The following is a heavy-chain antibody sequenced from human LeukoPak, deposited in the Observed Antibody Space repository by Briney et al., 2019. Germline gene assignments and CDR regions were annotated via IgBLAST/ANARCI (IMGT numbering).Heavy chain of an antibody. CDR1: GYTFTGYY. D-gene: IGHD1/OR15-1a*01. V-gene: IGHV1-2*02. Sequence: ASVKVSCKASGYTFTGYYMHWVRQAPGQGLEWMGWINPNSGGTNYAQKFQGRVTMTRDTSISTAYMELSRLRSDDTAVYYCASGVYPTQLEHLYGMDVWGQGTTVTVSS. J-gene: IGHJ6*02. CDR2: INPNSGGT. CDR3: ASGVYPTQLEHLYGMDV.